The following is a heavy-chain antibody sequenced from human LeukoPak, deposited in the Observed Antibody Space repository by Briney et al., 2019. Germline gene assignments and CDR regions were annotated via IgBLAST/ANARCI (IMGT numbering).Heavy chain of an antibody. D-gene: IGHD3-22*01. Sequence: SETLSLTCTVSGGSISSSSYYWGWIRQPPWKGLEWIGSIYYSGSTYYNPSLKSRVTISVDTSKNQFSLKLSSVTAADTAVYYSARNYDSSGYYLLFDHWGQGTLVTVSS. CDR3: ARNYDSSGYYLLFDH. CDR1: GGSISSSSYY. V-gene: IGHV4-39*01. CDR2: IYYSGST. J-gene: IGHJ4*02.